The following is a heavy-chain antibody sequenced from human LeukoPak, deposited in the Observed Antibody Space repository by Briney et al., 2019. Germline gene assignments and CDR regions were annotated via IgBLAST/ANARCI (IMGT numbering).Heavy chain of an antibody. Sequence: GAALKISCRGSGYSFTTYWIAWGRQLPGKGVEWRGIIYPGDSDTRHSPSFQGQVTISVAKSISTVYLQWSSLKASDTAMYCCARVATASFDQWGQGTLVTVSS. CDR2: IYPGDSDT. CDR1: GYSFTTYW. CDR3: ARVATASFDQ. D-gene: IGHD2-15*01. J-gene: IGHJ4*02. V-gene: IGHV5-51*01.